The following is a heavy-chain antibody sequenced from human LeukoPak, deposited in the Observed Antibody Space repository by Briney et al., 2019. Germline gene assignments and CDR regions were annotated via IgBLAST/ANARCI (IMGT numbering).Heavy chain of an antibody. CDR2: INSDGSST. J-gene: IGHJ6*02. CDR3: AIEVEYYYGSGSYYKYYYYYGMDV. Sequence: GGSLRLSCAASGFTFSSYWMHWVRQAPGKGLVWVSRINSDGSSTSYADSVKGRFTISRDNARNTLYLQMNSLRAEDTAVYYCAIEVEYYYGSGSYYKYYYYYGMDVWGQGTTVTVSS. D-gene: IGHD3-10*01. V-gene: IGHV3-74*01. CDR1: GFTFSSYW.